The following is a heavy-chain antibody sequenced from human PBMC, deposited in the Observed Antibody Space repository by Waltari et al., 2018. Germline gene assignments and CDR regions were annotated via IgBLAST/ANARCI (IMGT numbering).Heavy chain of an antibody. CDR2: VDREDGET. V-gene: IGHV1-69-2*01. J-gene: IGHJ4*02. D-gene: IGHD4-17*01. Sequence: EVQLVQSGAEVKKPGESLKISCKGSGYSFTSYWIGWVRQAPGQRLEWMGLVDREDGETIYAEKFQGRVTITADTSTDTAYMELSSLRSEDMAVYYCATVTTVTPPFDYWGQGTLVTVSS. CDR1: GYSFTSYW. CDR3: ATVTTVTPPFDY.